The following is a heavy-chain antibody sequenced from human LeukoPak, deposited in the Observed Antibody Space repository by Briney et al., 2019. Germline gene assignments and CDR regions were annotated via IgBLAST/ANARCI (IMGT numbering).Heavy chain of an antibody. CDR1: GFTFSSYA. J-gene: IGHJ3*02. CDR3: AKEVSYCDSSGLQVDI. Sequence: GGSLRLSCAASGFTFSSYAMSWVRQAPGKGLEWVSTFGVGGGTYYPDSVKGRFTISRDNSKNTLYLQMNSLRAEDTAVYYCAKEVSYCDSSGLQVDIWGQGTMVTVSS. CDR2: FGVGGGT. D-gene: IGHD3-22*01. V-gene: IGHV3-23*01.